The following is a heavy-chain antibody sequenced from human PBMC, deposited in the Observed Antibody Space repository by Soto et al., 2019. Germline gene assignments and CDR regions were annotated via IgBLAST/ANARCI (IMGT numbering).Heavy chain of an antibody. V-gene: IGHV5-51*01. CDR1: GYSFTSYW. D-gene: IGHD3-3*01. CDR3: ARQGETYDFWSGHRNNWFDP. Sequence: PGESLKISCKGYGYSFTSYWIGWVRQMPGKGLEWMGIIYPGDSGTRYSPSFQGQVTISADKSISTAYLQWSSLKASDTAMYYCARQGETYDFWSGHRNNWFDPWGQGTLVTVSS. CDR2: IYPGDSGT. J-gene: IGHJ5*02.